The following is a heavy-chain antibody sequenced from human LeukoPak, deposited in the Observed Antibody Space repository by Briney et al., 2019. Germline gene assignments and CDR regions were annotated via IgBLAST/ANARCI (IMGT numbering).Heavy chain of an antibody. CDR3: ARYVWGSYPTFEDY. CDR2: IYYSGST. Sequence: TSETLSLTCTVSGGPISSYYGSWIRQPPGKGLEWIGYIYYSGSTNYNPSLKSRVTISVDTSKKQLSLKLSSVTAADTAVYFCARYVWGSYPTFEDYWGQGTLVTVSS. J-gene: IGHJ4*02. V-gene: IGHV4-59*01. D-gene: IGHD3-16*02. CDR1: GGPISSYY.